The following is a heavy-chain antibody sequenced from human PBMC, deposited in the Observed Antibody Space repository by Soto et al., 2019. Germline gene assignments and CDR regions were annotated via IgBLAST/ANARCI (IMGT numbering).Heavy chain of an antibody. D-gene: IGHD6-13*01. Sequence: GASVKVSCKASGYTFTSYGISWVRQAPGQGLEWMGWISAYNGNTNYAQKLQGRVTMTTDTSTSTAYMELRSLRSDDTAVYYCARGKRGWAAGNPKLHARGMDVWGQGTTVTVSS. CDR1: GYTFTSYG. CDR3: ARGKRGWAAGNPKLHARGMDV. CDR2: ISAYNGNT. V-gene: IGHV1-18*01. J-gene: IGHJ6*02.